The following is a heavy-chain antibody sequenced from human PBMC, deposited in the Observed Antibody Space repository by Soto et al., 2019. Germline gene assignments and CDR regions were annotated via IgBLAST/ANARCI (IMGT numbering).Heavy chain of an antibody. D-gene: IGHD6-6*01. CDR2: VYYSGRT. V-gene: IGHV4-31*03. J-gene: IGHJ4*02. Sequence: SETLSLTCTVSGGSISSGGYYCSWIRQHPGKGLEWIGCVYYSGRTYYNPSLKSRITISVDTSKKHFSLKLSSVTAADTAVYYCASTKEYSSSLDYCGQGILVTVSS. CDR1: GGSISSGGYY. CDR3: ASTKEYSSSLDY.